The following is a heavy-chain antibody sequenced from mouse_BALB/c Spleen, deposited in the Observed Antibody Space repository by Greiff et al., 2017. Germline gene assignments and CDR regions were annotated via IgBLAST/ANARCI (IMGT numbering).Heavy chain of an antibody. V-gene: IGHV1-69*02. CDR1: GYTFTSYW. D-gene: IGHD2-1*01. Sequence: QVQLKQPGAELVRPGASVKLSCKASGYTFTSYWINWVKQRPGQGLEWIGNIYPSDSYTNYNQKFKDKATLTVDKSSSTAYMQLSSPTSEDSAVYYCTNGNYGYWGQGTTLTVSS. CDR2: IYPSDSYT. J-gene: IGHJ2*01. CDR3: TNGNYGY.